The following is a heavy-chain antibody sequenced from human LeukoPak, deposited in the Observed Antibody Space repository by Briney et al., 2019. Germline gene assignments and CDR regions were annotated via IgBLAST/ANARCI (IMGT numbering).Heavy chain of an antibody. CDR2: IYHSGTT. D-gene: IGHD3-10*01. Sequence: GSLRLSCAASGFTFSNAWMSWVRQAPGKGLEWIGEIYHSGTTNYNPSLKSRVTISLDKSRNQFSLNLNSVSAADTAVYYCARSYFGSGTFNGFDYWGQGTLVTVSS. J-gene: IGHJ4*02. CDR1: GFTFSNAW. V-gene: IGHV4-4*02. CDR3: ARSYFGSGTFNGFDY.